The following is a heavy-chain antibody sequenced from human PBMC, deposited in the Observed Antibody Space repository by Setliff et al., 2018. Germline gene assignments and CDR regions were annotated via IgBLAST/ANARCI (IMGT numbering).Heavy chain of an antibody. Sequence: SVKVSCKASGGTFSSYGISWVRQAPGQGLEWMGGTIPIFGTTDYAQKFRGRVTIITDESTSTAFMRLSSLRSEDTAVYYCVREGVDSRSSTDYRYYMDVWGKGTTVTVSS. V-gene: IGHV1-69*05. CDR3: VREGVDSRSSTDYRYYMDV. CDR1: GGTFSSYG. J-gene: IGHJ6*03. D-gene: IGHD3-22*01. CDR2: TIPIFGTT.